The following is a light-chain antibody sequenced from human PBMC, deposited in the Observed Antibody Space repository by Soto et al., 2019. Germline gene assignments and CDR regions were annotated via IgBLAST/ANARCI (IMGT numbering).Light chain of an antibody. CDR2: NSS. CDR3: QQYEKWWS. V-gene: IGKV3-15*01. J-gene: IGKJ1*01. Sequence: DIVMTQSPPTLPVSPGERASLSCRASQSVGNSVAWYQQKAGQGPTLLIFNSSARASGIPTRFTGSGSGSEFFLTIRGLQSEDSALYFCQQYEKWWSFGQGTKVQI. CDR1: QSVGNS.